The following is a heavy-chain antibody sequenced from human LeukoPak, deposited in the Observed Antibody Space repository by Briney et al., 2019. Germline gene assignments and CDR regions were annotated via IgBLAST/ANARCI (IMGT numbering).Heavy chain of an antibody. CDR1: GYSFTSYW. Sequence: GESLKISCKGSGYSFTSYWIGWVRQMPGKGLEWMGIIYPGDSDTRYSPSFQGQVTISADKSISTAYLQWSSLKASDTAMYYCARHTYYYDSSGYRRGDAFDIWGQGTMVTVSS. V-gene: IGHV5-51*01. D-gene: IGHD3-22*01. J-gene: IGHJ3*02. CDR2: IYPGDSDT. CDR3: ARHTYYYDSSGYRRGDAFDI.